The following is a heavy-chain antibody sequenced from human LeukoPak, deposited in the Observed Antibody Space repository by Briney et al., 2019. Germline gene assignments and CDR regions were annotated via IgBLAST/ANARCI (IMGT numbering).Heavy chain of an antibody. V-gene: IGHV3-21*01. J-gene: IGHJ4*02. CDR3: ARDGGSVGTTAVSFDY. Sequence: GGSLRLSCAASGFTFSFYSMNWVRQAPGKGLEWLSSISGTTTYIYYADSVKGRFTISGDNAKNSLFLEMSSLRAEDTAVYYCARDGGSVGTTAVSFDYWGQGTLVTVSS. CDR2: ISGTTTYI. CDR1: GFTFSFYS. D-gene: IGHD1-26*01.